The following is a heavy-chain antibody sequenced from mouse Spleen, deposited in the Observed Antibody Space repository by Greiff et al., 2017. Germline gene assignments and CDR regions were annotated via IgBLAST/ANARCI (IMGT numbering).Heavy chain of an antibody. D-gene: IGHD1-1*01. CDR1: GFTFSDYY. CDR3: ARGDGSSRAWFAY. CDR2: ISDGGSYT. V-gene: IGHV5-4*02. Sequence: EVHLVESGGGLVKPGGSLKLSCAASGFTFSDYYMYWVRQTPEKRLEWVATISDGGSYTYYPDSVKGRFTISRDNAKNNLYLQMSSLKSEDTAMYYCARGDGSSRAWFAYWGQGTLVTVSA. J-gene: IGHJ3*01.